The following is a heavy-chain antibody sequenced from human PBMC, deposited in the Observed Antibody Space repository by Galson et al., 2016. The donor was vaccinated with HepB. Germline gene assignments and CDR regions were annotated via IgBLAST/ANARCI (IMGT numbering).Heavy chain of an antibody. V-gene: IGHV3-7*05. CDR1: GFTFSSFW. Sequence: SLRLSCAASGFTFSSFWMSWVRQAPGKGLEWVANIKQDGSEKSYVDSVKGRFTISRDNAKNSPFLQMNSLRADDTAVYYCARAIATSYWGQGALVTVSS. CDR3: ARAIATSY. CDR2: IKQDGSEK. J-gene: IGHJ4*02. D-gene: IGHD5-24*01.